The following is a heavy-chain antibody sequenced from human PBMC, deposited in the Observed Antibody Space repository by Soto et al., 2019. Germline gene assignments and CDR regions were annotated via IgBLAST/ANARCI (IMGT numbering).Heavy chain of an antibody. CDR2: IYSGGST. CDR3: AKKEYSTLYYYYMDV. V-gene: IGHV3-66*01. CDR1: GFTVSSNY. J-gene: IGHJ6*03. Sequence: PGGSLRLSCAASGFTVSSNYMSWVRQAPGKGLEWVSVIYSGGSTYYADSVKGRFTISRDNSKNTLYLQMNSLRAEDTAVYYCAKKEYSTLYYYYMDVWGKGTTVTVSS. D-gene: IGHD6-6*01.